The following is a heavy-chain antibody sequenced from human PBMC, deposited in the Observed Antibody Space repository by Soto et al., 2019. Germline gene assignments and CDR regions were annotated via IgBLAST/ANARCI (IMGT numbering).Heavy chain of an antibody. CDR1: GGSVNGYY. CDR2: INHTGGT. Sequence: QVHLQQWGAGLLKPSETLSLTCAVYGGSVNGYYWNWIRQPPGKGLEWIGEINHTGGTHYNPSLKSRFTMSVDTAKNQFSLRLSSVTAADTAIYYCATRITVFGLLIPPFDTWGQGTQVTGSS. J-gene: IGHJ5*02. V-gene: IGHV4-34*02. D-gene: IGHD3-3*01. CDR3: ATRITVFGLLIPPFDT.